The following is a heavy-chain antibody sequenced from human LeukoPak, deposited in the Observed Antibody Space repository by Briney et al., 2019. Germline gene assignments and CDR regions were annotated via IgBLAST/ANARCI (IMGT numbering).Heavy chain of an antibody. CDR1: GGSISSYY. V-gene: IGHV4-59*01. D-gene: IGHD5-18*01. J-gene: IGHJ4*02. Sequence: SETLSLTCTISGGSISSYYWSWIRQAPGKGLEWIGYIYYSGSTNYNPSLKSRVTMSVDTSKNQFSLKLSSVTAADTAVYYCARVGYSYGYLDYWGQGTLVTVSS. CDR3: ARVGYSYGYLDY. CDR2: IYYSGST.